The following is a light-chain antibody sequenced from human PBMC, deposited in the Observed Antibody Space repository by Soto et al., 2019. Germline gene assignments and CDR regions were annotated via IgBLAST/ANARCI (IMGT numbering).Light chain of an antibody. J-gene: IGKJ1*01. CDR3: QQYGSSRT. CDR2: GAS. Sequence: EIVLTQSPGTLSLSPGERATLSCRASQSVSSSYLAWYQQKPDQAPRLLIYGASFRATGIPDRFSGSGSGTDFTLTISALEPEDFAVYYCQQYGSSRTFGQGTKVDIK. CDR1: QSVSSSY. V-gene: IGKV3-20*01.